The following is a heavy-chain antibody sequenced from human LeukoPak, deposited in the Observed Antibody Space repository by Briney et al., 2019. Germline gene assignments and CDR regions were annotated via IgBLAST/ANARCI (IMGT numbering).Heavy chain of an antibody. Sequence: SETLSLTCTVSGGSVSSGSYYWSWIRQPPGTGLEWIAYIYYSGSTNYNPSLKSRVTISVDTSKNQYSLKLSSVTAADTAVYYCARVGYSYGSYYFDYWGQGTLVTVSS. CDR2: IYYSGST. CDR3: ARVGYSYGSYYFDY. CDR1: GGSVSSGSYY. V-gene: IGHV4-61*01. D-gene: IGHD5-18*01. J-gene: IGHJ4*02.